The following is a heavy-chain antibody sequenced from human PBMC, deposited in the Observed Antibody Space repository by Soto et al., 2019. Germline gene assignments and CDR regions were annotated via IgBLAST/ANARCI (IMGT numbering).Heavy chain of an antibody. D-gene: IGHD4-17*01. V-gene: IGHV1-18*01. J-gene: IGHJ4*02. CDR1: GYTFTSYG. CDR3: ARGTKVETGNY. Sequence: QVQLVQSGAEVKKPGASVKVSCKASGYTFTSYGFSWVRQAPGQGLEWMGLISAYNGNTNYAQKLQGRATIPSVTFTSAANLELRSLRYDDTAVYYFARGTKVETGNYWGQGTLVTVSS. CDR2: ISAYNGNT.